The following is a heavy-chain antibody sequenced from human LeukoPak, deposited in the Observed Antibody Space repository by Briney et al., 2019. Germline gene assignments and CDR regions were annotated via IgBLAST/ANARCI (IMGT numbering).Heavy chain of an antibody. J-gene: IGHJ6*02. V-gene: IGHV3-64*01. Sequence: GGSLRLSCAASGFTFSSYAMHWVRQAPGKGLEYVSAISSNGGSTYYANSVKGRFTISRDNSKNTLYLQMGSLRAEDMAVYYCAAVMVRGHTSSYYYYGMDVWGQGTTVTVSS. CDR2: ISSNGGST. CDR3: AAVMVRGHTSSYYYYGMDV. CDR1: GFTFSSYA. D-gene: IGHD3-10*01.